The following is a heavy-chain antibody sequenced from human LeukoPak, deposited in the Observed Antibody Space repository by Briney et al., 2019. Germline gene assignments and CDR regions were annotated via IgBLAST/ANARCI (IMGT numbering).Heavy chain of an antibody. V-gene: IGHV3-30*04. J-gene: IGHJ4*02. Sequence: PGGSLTLSCAASGFTFSSYVMHWVRQAPGKGLEWVAIISYDGSNEYYADSVKGRFTISRDNSKNTLYLQMNSLRAADTAVYYCASDYDWGQGTLVTVSS. D-gene: IGHD4-17*01. CDR3: ASDYD. CDR2: ISYDGSNE. CDR1: GFTFSSYV.